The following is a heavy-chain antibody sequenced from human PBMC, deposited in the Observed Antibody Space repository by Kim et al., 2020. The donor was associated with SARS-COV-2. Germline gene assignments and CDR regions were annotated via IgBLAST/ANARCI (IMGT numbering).Heavy chain of an antibody. CDR3: AKGLN. CDR1: GDSISGSSYY. V-gene: IGHV4-39*01. J-gene: IGHJ4*01. CDR2: IYYNGTT. Sequence: SETLSLTCTVSGDSISGSSYYWGWIRQPPGKGLEWIGNIYYNGTTNYNPSLKSRVTISIDTSKNQFSLKLSSVTAADTAVSYCAKGLNWGHATLVTVPS.